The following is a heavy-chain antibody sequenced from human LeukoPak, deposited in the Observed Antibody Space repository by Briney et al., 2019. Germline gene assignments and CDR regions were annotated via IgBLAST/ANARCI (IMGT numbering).Heavy chain of an antibody. D-gene: IGHD4-17*01. CDR1: GGSISSSSYY. Sequence: SETLSLTCTVSGGSISSSSYYWGWIRQPPGKGLEWIGSIYYSGSTYYNPSLKSRVTISVDTSKNQFSLKLSSVTAADTAVYYCARDTTVTTVYYYGMDVWGQGTTVTVSS. CDR3: ARDTTVTTVYYYGMDV. J-gene: IGHJ6*02. V-gene: IGHV4-39*07. CDR2: IYYSGST.